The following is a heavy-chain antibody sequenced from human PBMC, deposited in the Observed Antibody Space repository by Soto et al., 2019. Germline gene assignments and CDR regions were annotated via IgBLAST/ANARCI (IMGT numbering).Heavy chain of an antibody. CDR3: ALQSGYCGGDCYSTPLDY. CDR2: IDPSDSYT. V-gene: IGHV5-10-1*01. J-gene: IGHJ4*02. CDR1: GYSFTSYW. Sequence: LGESLKISCKGSGYSFTSYWISWVRQMPGKGLEWMGRIDPSDSYTNYSPSFQGHVTISADKSISTAYLQWSSLKASDTAMYYCALQSGYCGGDCYSTPLDYWGQGTLVTVSS. D-gene: IGHD2-21*02.